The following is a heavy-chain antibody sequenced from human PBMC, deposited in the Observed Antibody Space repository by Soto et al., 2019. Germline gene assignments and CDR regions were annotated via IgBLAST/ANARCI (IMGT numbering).Heavy chain of an antibody. CDR2: IRYDGSNQ. CDR1: GFTVSTYV. D-gene: IGHD1-26*01. Sequence: PGESLRPACAASGFTVSTYVMHWVRQAPGKGLEWVAGIRYDGSNQYYADSVKGQFTISRDNSKNTLYMQMDSLRADDTAVYYCARDFTAGATYSGPSYYAMDVWGQGTTVTVSS. V-gene: IGHV3-33*01. J-gene: IGHJ6*02. CDR3: ARDFTAGATYSGPSYYAMDV.